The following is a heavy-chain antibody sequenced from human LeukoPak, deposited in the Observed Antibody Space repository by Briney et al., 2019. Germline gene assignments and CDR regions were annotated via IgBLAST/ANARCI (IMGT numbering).Heavy chain of an antibody. D-gene: IGHD2-15*01. Sequence: PSQTLSLTCAVSGGSISSSSYSWSWIRQPPGKGLKWIGYIYHSGSTYYNPSLKSRVTIPVDRSKNQFSLKLSSVTAADTAVYYCARGPYCSGGSCYSVWFDPWGQGTLVTVSS. CDR3: ARGPYCSGGSCYSVWFDP. CDR1: GGSISSSSYS. CDR2: IYHSGST. J-gene: IGHJ5*02. V-gene: IGHV4-30-2*01.